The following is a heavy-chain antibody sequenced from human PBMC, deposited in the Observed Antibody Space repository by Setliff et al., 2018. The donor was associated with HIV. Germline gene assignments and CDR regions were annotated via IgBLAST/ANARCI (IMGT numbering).Heavy chain of an antibody. Sequence: ASVKVSCKASGYTFTGHYLHWVRQAPGQGLEWLGWVNPNSGDAIYAQNFQGRVTMTRDTSINAAYMELRGLRSDDTAVYYCARNFCLSASGKYYYYYGMDIWGQGTTVTVSS. CDR1: GYTFTGHY. CDR2: VNPNSGDA. V-gene: IGHV1-2*02. J-gene: IGHJ6*02. CDR3: ARNFCLSASGKYYYYYGMDI. D-gene: IGHD3-10*01.